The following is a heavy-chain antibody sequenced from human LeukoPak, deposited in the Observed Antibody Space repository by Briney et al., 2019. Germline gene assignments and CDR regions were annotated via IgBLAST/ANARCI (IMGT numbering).Heavy chain of an antibody. CDR3: ARTSSVDTALVGVHWFDP. D-gene: IGHD5-18*01. CDR2: IFHSGST. J-gene: IGHJ5*02. CDR1: GDSITSGYY. Sequence: PSETLSLTCAVSGDSITSGYYWAWIRQPPGKGLERIGSIFHSGSTYLNPSLRSRVTISLNTSKNHFSLILSSMTAADTAVYYCARTSSVDTALVGVHWFDPWGQGTLVTVSS. V-gene: IGHV4-38-2*01.